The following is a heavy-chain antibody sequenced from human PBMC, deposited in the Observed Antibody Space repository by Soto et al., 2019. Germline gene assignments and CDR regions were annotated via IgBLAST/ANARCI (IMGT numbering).Heavy chain of an antibody. D-gene: IGHD6-6*01. CDR1: GYSFTNHD. V-gene: IGHV1-8*01. CDR3: AREVVETSSLWLDP. J-gene: IGHJ5*02. Sequence: ASVKVSCKASGYSFTNHDINGVRQAPGQGLEWIGWMNTNTNATDSAEVFEGRVSLTWDTSISTAYMQLNSLKIDDTAVYYCAREVVETSSLWLDPWGQGTLVTVSS. CDR2: MNTNTNAT.